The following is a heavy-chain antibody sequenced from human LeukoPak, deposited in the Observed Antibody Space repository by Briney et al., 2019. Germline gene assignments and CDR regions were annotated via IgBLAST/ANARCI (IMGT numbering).Heavy chain of an antibody. J-gene: IGHJ5*02. D-gene: IGHD6-19*01. V-gene: IGHV4-39*01. CDR3: AKQAVADTPDWFDP. CDR2: IYYSGST. CDR1: GGSISSSSYY. Sequence: SETLSLTCTVSGGSISSSSYYWGWIRQPSGKGLECIGSIYYSGSTYYNPSLKSRVTISVDTSKNQFSLKLSSVTAADTAVYYCAKQAVADTPDWFDPWGQGTLVTVSS.